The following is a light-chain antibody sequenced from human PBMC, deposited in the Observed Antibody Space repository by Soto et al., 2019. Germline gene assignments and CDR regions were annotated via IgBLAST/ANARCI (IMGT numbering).Light chain of an antibody. J-gene: IGLJ1*01. CDR1: SSDVGGYNY. V-gene: IGLV2-11*01. CDR2: DVS. Sequence: SALTQPRSVSGSPGQSVTISCTGTSSDVGGYNYVSWYQQHPGKAPKLMIYDVSKRPSGVPDRFSGSKSGNTASLTISGLQAEDEADYYCCSYADSYPFVFGTGTKVTVL. CDR3: CSYADSYPFV.